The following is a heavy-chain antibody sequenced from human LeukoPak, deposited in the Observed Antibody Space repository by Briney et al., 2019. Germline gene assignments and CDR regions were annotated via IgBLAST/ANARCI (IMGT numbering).Heavy chain of an antibody. D-gene: IGHD3-22*01. CDR3: ARAYYDSSGTGWGFDY. V-gene: IGHV3-7*01. CDR1: GFTFSSYW. Sequence: GGSLRLSCAASGFTFSSYWMSWVRQAPGKGLEWVANIKQDGSEKYYVDSVKGRFTISRDNSKNTLYLQMNSLRAEDTAVYYCARAYYDSSGTGWGFDYWGQGTLVTVSS. CDR2: IKQDGSEK. J-gene: IGHJ4*02.